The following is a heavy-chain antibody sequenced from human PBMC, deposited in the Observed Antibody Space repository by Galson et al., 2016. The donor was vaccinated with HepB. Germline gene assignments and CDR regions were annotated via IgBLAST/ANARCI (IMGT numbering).Heavy chain of an antibody. J-gene: IGHJ4*02. CDR2: ISGNGDSI. CDR3: AKDVHYDFWSALHNYFEY. CDR1: GFTFSSYA. V-gene: IGHV3-23*01. Sequence: SLRLSCAASGFTFSSYAMSWVRQAPGKGLEWVSAISGNGDSIYYADSVRGRFTISRDNSKNTLFLQINSLRAEDTAVFYCAKDVHYDFWSALHNYFEYWGQGPLVTVSS. D-gene: IGHD3-3*01.